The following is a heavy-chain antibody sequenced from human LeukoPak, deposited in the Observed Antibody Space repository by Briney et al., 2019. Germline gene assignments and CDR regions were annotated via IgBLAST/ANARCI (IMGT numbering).Heavy chain of an antibody. Sequence: ASVKVSCTASGYTFTSYGISWGRQAPGQGLEWMGCVSAYNGNTNYAQKLQGRVTMTTDTSTSTAYMELMSLRSDDTAVYYCARDFGLRTVIIPYFDYWGQGTLVTVSS. D-gene: IGHD3-10*01. CDR1: GYTFTSYG. J-gene: IGHJ4*02. V-gene: IGHV1-18*01. CDR3: ARDFGLRTVIIPYFDY. CDR2: VSAYNGNT.